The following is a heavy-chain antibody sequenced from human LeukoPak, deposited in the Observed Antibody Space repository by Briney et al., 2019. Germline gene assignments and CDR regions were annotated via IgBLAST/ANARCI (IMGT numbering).Heavy chain of an antibody. CDR3: ARGPSSMVRGVIDAFDI. Sequence: PSETLSLTCTVSGYSISSGYYWGWIRQPPGKGLEWIGSIYHSGTTYYNPSLKSRVTISVDTSKNQFSLKLSSVTAADTAVYYYARGPSSMVRGVIDAFDIWGQGTMVTVSS. J-gene: IGHJ3*02. D-gene: IGHD3-10*01. CDR2: IYHSGTT. V-gene: IGHV4-38-2*02. CDR1: GYSISSGYY.